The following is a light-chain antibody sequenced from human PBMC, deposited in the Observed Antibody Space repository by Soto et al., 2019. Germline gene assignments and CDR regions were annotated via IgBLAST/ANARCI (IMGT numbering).Light chain of an antibody. CDR3: QQFNSYPPST. V-gene: IGKV1-13*02. Sequence: AIQLTQSPSSLSASVGDRVSITCRASQGISSALAWYQQKPGKAPKLLIYDASSLESGVPSRFSGSGSGTDFTLSISSLQPEDFATYYCQQFNSYPPSTFGGGTKVEIK. J-gene: IGKJ4*01. CDR1: QGISSA. CDR2: DAS.